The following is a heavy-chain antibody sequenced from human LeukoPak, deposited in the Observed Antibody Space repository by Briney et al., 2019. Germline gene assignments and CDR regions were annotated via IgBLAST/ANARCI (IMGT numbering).Heavy chain of an antibody. CDR1: GFTFSSYA. D-gene: IGHD5-18*01. J-gene: IGHJ4*02. CDR2: ISGSGGST. CDR3: EKGPYSYGYSDY. Sequence: PGGSLRLSCAASGFTFSSYAMNWVRQAPGKGLEWVSAISGSGGSTYYADSVRGRSTISRYKDKNTLYLQMNSLRAEDTAVYYCEKGPYSYGYSDYWGQGTLVTVSS. V-gene: IGHV3-23*01.